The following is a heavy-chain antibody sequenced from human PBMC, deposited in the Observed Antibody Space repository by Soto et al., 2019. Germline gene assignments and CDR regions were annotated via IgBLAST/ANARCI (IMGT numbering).Heavy chain of an antibody. J-gene: IGHJ4*02. V-gene: IGHV4-30-4*02. D-gene: IGHD3-22*01. CDR3: ARGLYYYDSSGYYLSANDY. Sequence: SETLSLTCTVSGGSLSSDDYYWTWLRQSPGQGLEWIGYIYYSGTTYYNPALKSRVTKSVDKSKNQYTLKLSSVTAADAAVYYCARGLYYYDSSGYYLSANDYWGQGTLVTVSS. CDR1: GGSLSSDDYY. CDR2: IYYSGTT.